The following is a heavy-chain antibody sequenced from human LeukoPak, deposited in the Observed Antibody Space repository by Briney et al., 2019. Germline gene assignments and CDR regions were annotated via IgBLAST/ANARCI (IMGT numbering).Heavy chain of an antibody. Sequence: ASLRLSCAASGFTFSSYAMSWVRQAPGKGLEWVSAISGSGGSTYYADSVKGRFTISRDNSKNTLYLQMNSLRAEDTAVYYCAKGILRYFDWLLLHWGQGTLVTVSS. J-gene: IGHJ4*02. CDR2: ISGSGGST. V-gene: IGHV3-23*01. CDR3: AKGILRYFDWLLLH. CDR1: GFTFSSYA. D-gene: IGHD3-9*01.